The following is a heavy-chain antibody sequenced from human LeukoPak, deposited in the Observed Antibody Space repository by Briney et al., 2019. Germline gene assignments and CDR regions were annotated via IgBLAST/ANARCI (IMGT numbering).Heavy chain of an antibody. D-gene: IGHD6-25*01. J-gene: IGHJ3*02. V-gene: IGHV1-46*01. CDR3: ARYGFSSVWQGGWHAFDI. CDR2: INPTSGDT. CDR1: GYTFTSYY. Sequence: GASVKVSCKASGYTFTSYYVHWVRQAPGQGLQWMGIINPTSGDTNYAQKFQGRVTMTRDMSTSTVYMELSSLRSEDTAVYYCARYGFSSVWQGGWHAFDIWRHGTMVIVSS.